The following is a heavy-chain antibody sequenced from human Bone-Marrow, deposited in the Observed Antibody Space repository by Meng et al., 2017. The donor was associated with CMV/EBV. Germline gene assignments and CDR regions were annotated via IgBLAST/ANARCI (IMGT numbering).Heavy chain of an antibody. V-gene: IGHV4-39*07. CDR3: ARDPSYCGGDCSPDAFDI. Sequence: SETLSLTCTVSGGSISSSSYYWGWIRQPPGKGLEWIGSIYYSGSTYYNPSLKSRVTISVDTSKNQFSLKLSSVTAADTAVYYCARDPSYCGGDCSPDAFDIWGQGTRVTGSS. CDR2: IYYSGST. CDR1: GGSISSSSYY. J-gene: IGHJ3*02. D-gene: IGHD2-21*01.